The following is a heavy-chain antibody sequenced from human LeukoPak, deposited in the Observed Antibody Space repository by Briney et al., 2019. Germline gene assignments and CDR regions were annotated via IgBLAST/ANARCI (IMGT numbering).Heavy chain of an antibody. Sequence: RGGSLRLSCAASGFTFSSYAMSWVRQAPGKGLEWVSAISGSGGSTYYADSVKGRFTISRDNSKNTLYLQMNSLRAEDTAVYYCANSRQWLATGNFDYWGQGTLVTVSS. CDR1: GFTFSSYA. CDR2: ISGSGGST. J-gene: IGHJ4*02. V-gene: IGHV3-23*01. CDR3: ANSRQWLATGNFDY. D-gene: IGHD6-19*01.